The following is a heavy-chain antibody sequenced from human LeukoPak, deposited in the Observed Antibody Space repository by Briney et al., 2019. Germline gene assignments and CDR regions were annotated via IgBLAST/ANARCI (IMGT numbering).Heavy chain of an antibody. CDR1: GGSISGGGYY. CDR3: ARDRYYYDSSGYWAELDPQYYFDY. Sequence: SETLSLTCTVSGGSISGGGYYWSWIRQHPGKGLEWIGYIYYSGSTYYNPSLKSRVTISVDTSKNQFSLKLSSVTAADTAVYYCARDRYYYDSSGYWAELDPQYYFDYWGQGTLVTVSS. J-gene: IGHJ4*02. CDR2: IYYSGST. D-gene: IGHD3-22*01. V-gene: IGHV4-31*03.